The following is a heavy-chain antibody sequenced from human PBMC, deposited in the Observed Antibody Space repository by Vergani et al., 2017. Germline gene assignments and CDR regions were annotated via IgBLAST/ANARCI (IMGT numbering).Heavy chain of an antibody. CDR1: GYSFTSYW. J-gene: IGHJ5*02. D-gene: IGHD2-2*01. Sequence: EVQLVQSGAEVKKPGESLKISCKGSGYSFTSYWIGWVRQMPGKGLEWMGIIYPGDSDTRYSPSFQGQVTISADQSISTAYLQWSSLKASDTAMSYCARWCLDSRTSCYLNGFDPGGQGTLVTVSS. V-gene: IGHV5-51*03. CDR3: ARWCLDSRTSCYLNGFDP. CDR2: IYPGDSDT.